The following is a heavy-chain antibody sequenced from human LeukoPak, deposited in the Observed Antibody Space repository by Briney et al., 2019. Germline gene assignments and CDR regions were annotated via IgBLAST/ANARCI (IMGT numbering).Heavy chain of an antibody. V-gene: IGHV1-2*02. CDR3: ARGSLVVTGTNWFDP. D-gene: IGHD2-21*02. J-gene: IGHJ5*02. Sequence: ASVKVSCKASGYTFTGYYIHWVRQAPGQGLEWMGWINPNSGGTNYAQKFQGRVTMTRDTSISTAYMELSRLRSDDTAVYYCARGSLVVTGTNWFDPWGQGTLVTVSS. CDR2: INPNSGGT. CDR1: GYTFTGYY.